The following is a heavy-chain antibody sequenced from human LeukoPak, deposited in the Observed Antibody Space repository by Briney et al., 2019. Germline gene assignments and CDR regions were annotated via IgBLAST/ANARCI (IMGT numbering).Heavy chain of an antibody. D-gene: IGHD2-8*01. Sequence: GASVKVSCKASGYTFTGYYMHWVRQAPGQGLEWMGWINPNSGGTNYAQKFQGRVTMTRDTSISTAYMELSRLRSDDTGVYYCARDFLGYCTNGVCYIFDYWGQGTLVTVSS. J-gene: IGHJ4*02. V-gene: IGHV1-2*02. CDR2: INPNSGGT. CDR1: GYTFTGYY. CDR3: ARDFLGYCTNGVCYIFDY.